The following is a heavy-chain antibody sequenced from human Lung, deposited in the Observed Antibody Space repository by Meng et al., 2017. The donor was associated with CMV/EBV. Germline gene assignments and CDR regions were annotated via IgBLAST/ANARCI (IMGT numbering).Heavy chain of an antibody. V-gene: IGHV3-48*03. D-gene: IGHD2-2*01. Sequence: GGSXRLXXAASGFTFSSYEMNWVRQAPGKGLEWVSYISSSGSTIYYADSVKGRFTISRDNAKNSLYLQMNSLRAEDTAVYYCARDSPLFVPAAHWYFDLWGRGTXVTVSS. CDR3: ARDSPLFVPAAHWYFDL. CDR2: ISSSGSTI. CDR1: GFTFSSYE. J-gene: IGHJ2*01.